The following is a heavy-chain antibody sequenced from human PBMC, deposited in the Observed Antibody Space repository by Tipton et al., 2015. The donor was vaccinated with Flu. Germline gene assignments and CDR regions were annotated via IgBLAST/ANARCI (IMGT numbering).Heavy chain of an antibody. CDR2: IHFSGYI. J-gene: IGHJ4*02. D-gene: IGHD3-16*02. CDR3: ARVREVSLLYYFDY. CDR1: GDSIGSDYY. V-gene: IGHV4-61*01. Sequence: TLSLTCSVSGDSIGSDYYWGWIRQTPGKGLEWIAYIHFSGYIKYNPSLKSRVTMSVDTSTNRFSLNLSSVTAADTAVYYCARVREVSLLYYFDYWGQGTLVTVSS.